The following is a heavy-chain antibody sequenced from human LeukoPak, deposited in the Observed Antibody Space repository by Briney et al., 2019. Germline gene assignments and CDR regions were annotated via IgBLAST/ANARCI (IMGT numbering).Heavy chain of an antibody. V-gene: IGHV4-34*01. J-gene: IGHJ6*03. CDR2: INHSGST. CDR1: GGSFSGYY. CDR3: AREGGGKIQLWTPHYYYYMDV. Sequence: SETLSLTCAVYGGSFSGYYWSWIRQPPGKGLEWIGEINHSGSTNYNPSLKSRVTISVDTSKNQFSLKLSSVTAADTAVYYCAREGGGKIQLWTPHYYYYMDVWGKGTTVTVSS. D-gene: IGHD5-18*01.